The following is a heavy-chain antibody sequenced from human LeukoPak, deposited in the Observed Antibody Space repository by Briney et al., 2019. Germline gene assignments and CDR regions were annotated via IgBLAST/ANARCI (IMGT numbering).Heavy chain of an antibody. CDR1: GFTFSKFA. CDR3: ARGRRGGNPGGYYYYYYMDV. J-gene: IGHJ6*03. Sequence: GGSLRLSCAAAGFTFSKFAMHWVRQAPGKGLEWVAVVSYDGSYKYYADSVKGRFTISRDNSKNTLYLQMNSLRAEDTAVYYCARGRRGGNPGGYYYYYYMDVWGKGTTVTVSS. V-gene: IGHV3-30*04. CDR2: VSYDGSYK. D-gene: IGHD4-23*01.